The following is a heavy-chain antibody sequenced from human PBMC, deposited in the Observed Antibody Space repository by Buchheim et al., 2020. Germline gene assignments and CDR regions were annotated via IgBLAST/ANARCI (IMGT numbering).Heavy chain of an antibody. CDR3: AKMEGYSYGYWLLGLEYYYYGMDV. J-gene: IGHJ6*02. Sequence: EVQLLESGGGLVQPGGSLRLSCAASGFTFSSYAMSWVRQAPGKGLEWVSAISGSGGSTYYADSVKGRFTISRDNSKNTLYLQMNSLRAEDTAVYYCAKMEGYSYGYWLLGLEYYYYGMDVWGQGTT. CDR2: ISGSGGST. CDR1: GFTFSSYA. V-gene: IGHV3-23*01. D-gene: IGHD5-18*01.